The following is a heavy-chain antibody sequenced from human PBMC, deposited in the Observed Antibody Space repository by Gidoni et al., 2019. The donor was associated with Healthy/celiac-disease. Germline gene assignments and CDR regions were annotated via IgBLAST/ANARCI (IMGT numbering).Heavy chain of an antibody. CDR3: ATEMVVVITTGYFDY. D-gene: IGHD3-22*01. CDR2: ISYDGSNK. J-gene: IGHJ4*02. V-gene: IGHV3-30-3*01. CDR1: GFTFSSYA. Sequence: QVQLVESGGGVVQPGRSLRRSCAASGFTFSSYAMHWVRQAPGKGLEWVAVISYDGSNKYYADSVKGRFTISRDNSKNTLYLQMNSLRAEDTAVYYCATEMVVVITTGYFDYWGQGTLVTVSS.